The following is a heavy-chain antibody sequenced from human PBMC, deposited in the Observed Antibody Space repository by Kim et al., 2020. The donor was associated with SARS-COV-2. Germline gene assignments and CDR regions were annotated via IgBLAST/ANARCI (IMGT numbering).Heavy chain of an antibody. D-gene: IGHD4-17*01. CDR3: ARTTVVTAYYYGMDV. J-gene: IGHJ6*02. CDR2: IIPIFGTA. V-gene: IGHV1-69*13. Sequence: SVKVSCKASGGTFSSYAISWVRQAPGQGLEWMGGIIPIFGTANYAQKFQGRVTITADESTSTAYMELSSLRSEDTAVYYCARTTVVTAYYYGMDVWGQGTTVTVSS. CDR1: GGTFSSYA.